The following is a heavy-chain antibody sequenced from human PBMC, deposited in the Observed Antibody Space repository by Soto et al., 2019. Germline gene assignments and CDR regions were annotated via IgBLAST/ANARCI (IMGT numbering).Heavy chain of an antibody. CDR2: ISYDGSNR. Sequence: GGSLRLSCAASGFTFSSYAMHWVRQAPGKGLESVAVISYDGSNRYYADSVKGRFTISRDNSKNTLYLQMNSLRAEDTAVYYCARDMDYYDSSGPPMRPYYYYGMDVWGQGTTVTVSS. CDR3: ARDMDYYDSSGPPMRPYYYYGMDV. D-gene: IGHD3-22*01. CDR1: GFTFSSYA. J-gene: IGHJ6*02. V-gene: IGHV3-30-3*01.